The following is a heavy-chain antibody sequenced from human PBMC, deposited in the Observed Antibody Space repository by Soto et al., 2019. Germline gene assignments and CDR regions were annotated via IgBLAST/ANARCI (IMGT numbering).Heavy chain of an antibody. CDR2: IYYSAST. Sequence: QVQLQESGPGRVKPSETLSPTCTVSGGSISSYCWSWIRQPPGKGLDWIGYIYYSASTNNNPSLKSRTTITSETTKTMYPLKLSSETAADTAVYYCAGREDLSFDYWGQGTLVTVSS. V-gene: IGHV4-59*08. CDR3: AGREDLSFDY. CDR1: GGSISSYC. J-gene: IGHJ4*02.